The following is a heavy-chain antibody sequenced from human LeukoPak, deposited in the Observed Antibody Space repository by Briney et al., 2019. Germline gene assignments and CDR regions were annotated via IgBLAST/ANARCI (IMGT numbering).Heavy chain of an antibody. CDR3: ARLRGNWFDP. Sequence: SETLSLTCTVSGGSISSGDYYWSWIRQPPGEGLEWIGYIYYSGSTNYNPSLKSRVTISVDTSKNQFSLKLSSVTAADTAVYYCARLRGNWFDPWGQGTLVTVSS. CDR2: IYYSGST. D-gene: IGHD4/OR15-4a*01. CDR1: GGSISSGDYY. V-gene: IGHV4-61*08. J-gene: IGHJ5*02.